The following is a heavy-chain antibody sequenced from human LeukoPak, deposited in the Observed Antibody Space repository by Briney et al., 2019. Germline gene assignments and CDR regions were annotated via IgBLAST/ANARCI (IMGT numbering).Heavy chain of an antibody. V-gene: IGHV1-2*04. Sequence: ASVKVSCKASGYTFTGYYMHWVRQAPGQGLEWMGWINPNSGGTNYAQKFQGWVTMTRDTSISTAYMELSRLRSDDTAVYYCGRVLRATVTAPLGYWGQGTLVTVSS. CDR2: INPNSGGT. J-gene: IGHJ4*02. D-gene: IGHD4-17*01. CDR1: GYTFTGYY. CDR3: GRVLRATVTAPLGY.